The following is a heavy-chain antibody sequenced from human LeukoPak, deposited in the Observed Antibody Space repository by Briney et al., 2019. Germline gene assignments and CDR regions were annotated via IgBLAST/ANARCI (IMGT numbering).Heavy chain of an antibody. D-gene: IGHD1-26*01. CDR1: GFTFSSYA. V-gene: IGHV3-23*01. CDR2: IIGRGGST. Sequence: RGSLRLSCVASGFTFSSYAMSWVRPAPGEGLEWVSAIIGRGGSTYYADSVKGRFTISRDNSKNTLYLQMNSLRAEDTAVYYWAKGMYELELPPYYSGQGTLVTVSS. J-gene: IGHJ4*02. CDR3: AKGMYELELPPYY.